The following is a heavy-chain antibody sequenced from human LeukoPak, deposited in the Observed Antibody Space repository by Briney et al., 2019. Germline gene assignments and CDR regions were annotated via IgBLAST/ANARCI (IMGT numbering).Heavy chain of an antibody. Sequence: GGSLRLSCAVSGITLSNYGMSWVRQAPGKGLEWVAGISDSGGRTNYADSVKGRFTIPRDNPKNTLYLQMNSLRAEDTAVYFCAKRGVVIRVILVGFHKEAYYFDSWGQGALVTVSS. V-gene: IGHV3-23*01. CDR2: ISDSGGRT. CDR1: GITLSNYG. D-gene: IGHD3-22*01. J-gene: IGHJ4*02. CDR3: AKRGVVIRVILVGFHKEAYYFDS.